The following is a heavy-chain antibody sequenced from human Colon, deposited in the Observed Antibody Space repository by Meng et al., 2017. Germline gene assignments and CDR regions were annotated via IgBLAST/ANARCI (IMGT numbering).Heavy chain of an antibody. CDR2: ISPYSGVT. CDR3: ARGEKTGHVIDGAFEI. Sequence: ASVKVSCKASGYTFSSYGISWVRQAPGQGLEWLGWISPYSGVTSYAQKFKDRVTMTTDPSTTTAYMELRTLTSDDTAMYYCARGEKTGHVIDGAFEIWGQGTRVTVSS. J-gene: IGHJ3*02. CDR1: GYTFSSYG. V-gene: IGHV1-18*01. D-gene: IGHD1-1*01.